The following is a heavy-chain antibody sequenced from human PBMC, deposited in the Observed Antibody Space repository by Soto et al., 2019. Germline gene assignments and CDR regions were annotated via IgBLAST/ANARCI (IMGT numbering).Heavy chain of an antibody. J-gene: IGHJ4*02. CDR1: GDSVSSNTAA. V-gene: IGHV6-1*01. Sequence: SQTLSLTWAISGDSVSSNTAAWNWIRLSPSRGLEWLGRTYYRSNWRHDYAVSVKSRITVNPDTSKNHFSLQLNSVTPDDTAVYYCARGVAGSGFDLWGQGTLVTVSS. CDR3: ARGVAGSGFDL. CDR2: TYYRSNWRH. D-gene: IGHD6-19*01.